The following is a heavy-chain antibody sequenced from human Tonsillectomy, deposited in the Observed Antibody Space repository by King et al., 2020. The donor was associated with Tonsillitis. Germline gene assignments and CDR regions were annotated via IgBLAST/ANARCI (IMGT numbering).Heavy chain of an antibody. D-gene: IGHD3-10*01. CDR3: VRGALIRALAY. J-gene: IGHJ4*02. Sequence: QLVQSGAEVKKPGASVKVSCKTSVYTFPNYDINWVRQATGRGLEWMGWMNPKSGDTGYAQKFQGRVTMTRNTSITTAYMELSSLRSGNTAVYYCVRGALIRALAYGGRGTRVTVPS. CDR1: VYTFPNYD. CDR2: MNPKSGDT. V-gene: IGHV1-8*01.